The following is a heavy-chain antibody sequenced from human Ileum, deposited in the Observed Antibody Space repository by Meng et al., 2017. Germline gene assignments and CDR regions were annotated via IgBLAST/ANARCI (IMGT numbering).Heavy chain of an antibody. CDR3: TTNRGIS. J-gene: IGHJ5*02. Sequence: EVQLMESGGVLVKPGESLRLSCSASGLTFSNAWMTWVRQAPGKGLEWIGQIKSTTHGGTTDYAAPVTGRFIISRDDSKNTLYLQMSSLKTEDTAVYYCTTNRGISWGQGTLVTVSS. CDR1: GLTFSNAW. CDR2: IKSTTHGGTT. V-gene: IGHV3-15*01.